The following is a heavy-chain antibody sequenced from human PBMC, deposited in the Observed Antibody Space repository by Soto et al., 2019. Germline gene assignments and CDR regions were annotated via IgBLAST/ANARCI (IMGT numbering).Heavy chain of an antibody. CDR2: INAGNGNT. CDR1: GYTFTSYA. CDR3: ARDPSGYYSWWFDP. Sequence: ASVKVSCKASGYTFTSYAMHWVRQAPGQRLEWMGWINAGNGNTKYSQKFQGRVTITRDTSASTAYMELSSLRSEDTAVYYCARDPSGYYSWWFDPWGQGTLVTVSS. V-gene: IGHV1-3*01. D-gene: IGHD3-3*01. J-gene: IGHJ5*02.